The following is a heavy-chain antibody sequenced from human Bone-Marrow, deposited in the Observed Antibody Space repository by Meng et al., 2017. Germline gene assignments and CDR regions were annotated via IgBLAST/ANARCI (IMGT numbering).Heavy chain of an antibody. V-gene: IGHV4-34*01. CDR3: ARGRVTTVTTPNWYFDL. CDR2: INHSGST. Sequence: QAQLQQWGVGLLKPSETLSLTCAVYGGSSSGYYWSWIRQPPGKGLEWIGEINHSGSTNYNPSLKSRVTISVDTSKNQFSLKLSSVTAADTAVYYCARGRVTTVTTPNWYFDLWGRGTLVTVSS. D-gene: IGHD4-17*01. J-gene: IGHJ2*01. CDR1: GGSSSGYY.